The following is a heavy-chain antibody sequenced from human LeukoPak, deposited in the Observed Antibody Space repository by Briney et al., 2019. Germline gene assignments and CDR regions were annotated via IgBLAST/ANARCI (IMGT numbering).Heavy chain of an antibody. D-gene: IGHD3-16*02. V-gene: IGHV4-39*07. CDR1: GGSTSSSNDY. CDR2: IYYSGST. Sequence: SETLSLTCTVSGGSTSSSNDYWGWIRQSPGKGLEWIGSIYYSGSTYYNPSLKSRITMSVDTSKNQFSLKLSSVTAADTAVYYCARDGTMITFGGVIVIPGRIWFDPWGQGTLVTVSS. CDR3: ARDGTMITFGGVIVIPGRIWFDP. J-gene: IGHJ5*02.